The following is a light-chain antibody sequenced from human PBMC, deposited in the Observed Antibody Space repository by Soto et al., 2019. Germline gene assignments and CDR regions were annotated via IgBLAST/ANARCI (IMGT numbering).Light chain of an antibody. CDR3: GTWDSSLSGYV. CDR1: SSNIGRRT. V-gene: IGLV1-44*01. CDR2: NNN. J-gene: IGLJ1*01. Sequence: QSVLTQPPSASGTPGQSVIISCSGSSSNIGRRTVNWYQQLPGAAPKLLIYNNNQRPSGVPDRFSGSKSGTSASLAITGLQSEDEADYYCGTWDSSLSGYVFGTGTKVTVL.